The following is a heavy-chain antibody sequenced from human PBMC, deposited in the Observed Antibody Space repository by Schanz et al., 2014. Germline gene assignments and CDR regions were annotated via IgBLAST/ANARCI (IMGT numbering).Heavy chain of an antibody. J-gene: IGHJ5*02. CDR1: RYTFNTYG. D-gene: IGHD2-2*01. Sequence: QGQLVQSGPEVKEPGASVKVSCEASRYTFNTYGLNWVRQAPGQGLEWMGWISAYTNNTNYAQKVQGRVTMTTDTTTSTTYMEPRSLRSNDTAADDSARDRRRYCSTASCLHDNWFDPWGQGTLVIVSS. CDR2: ISAYTNNT. V-gene: IGHV1-18*01. CDR3: ARDRRRYCSTASCLHDNWFDP.